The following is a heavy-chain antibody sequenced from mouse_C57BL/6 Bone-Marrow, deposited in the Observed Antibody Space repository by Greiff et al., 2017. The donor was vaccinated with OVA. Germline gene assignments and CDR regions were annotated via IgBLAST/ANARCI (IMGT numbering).Heavy chain of an antibody. D-gene: IGHD1-1*01. CDR1: GFSLSTFGMG. Sequence: QVQLKESGPGILQPSQTLSLTCSFSGFSLSTFGMGVGWIRQPSGKGLEWLAHIWWDDDKYYNPALKSRLTISKDTSKNQVFLKIANVDTADTATYYCARVPITTVVGDWYFDVWGTGTTVTVSS. J-gene: IGHJ1*03. V-gene: IGHV8-8*01. CDR2: IWWDDDK. CDR3: ARVPITTVVGDWYFDV.